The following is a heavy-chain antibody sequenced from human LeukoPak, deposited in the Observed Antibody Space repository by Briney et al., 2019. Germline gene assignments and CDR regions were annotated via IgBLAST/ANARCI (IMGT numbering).Heavy chain of an antibody. D-gene: IGHD3-22*01. CDR2: VYYSGTT. CDR3: ARTQGYYDSSGYQTSFDY. J-gene: IGHJ4*02. V-gene: IGHV4-59*01. CDR1: GGSISSYY. Sequence: PSETLSLTCTVSGGSISSYYWSWIRQPPGKGLEWIGYVYYSGTTNYNPSLKSRVTMSVDTSKNHFSLKLSSVTAADTAVYYCARTQGYYDSSGYQTSFDYWGQGTLVTVSS.